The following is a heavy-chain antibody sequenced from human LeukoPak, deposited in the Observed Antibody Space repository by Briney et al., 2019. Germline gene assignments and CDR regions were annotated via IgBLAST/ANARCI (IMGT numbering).Heavy chain of an antibody. CDR1: GFTFSSYA. CDR3: ANDPSGRYSGRYFDS. Sequence: PGGSLRLSCAASGFTFSSYAMSWVRQAPGKGLEWVSAIRGSGGSTYYADSVKGRFTISRDNSKNTLYLQMNSLRAEETAVYYFANDPSGRYSGRYFDSWGQGTLVTVSS. CDR2: IRGSGGST. J-gene: IGHJ4*02. V-gene: IGHV3-23*01. D-gene: IGHD1-26*01.